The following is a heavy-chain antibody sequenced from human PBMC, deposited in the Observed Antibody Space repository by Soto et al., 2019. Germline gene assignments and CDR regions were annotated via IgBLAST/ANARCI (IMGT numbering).Heavy chain of an antibody. CDR3: ARRPIMITLGGVIDYYFDF. J-gene: IGHJ4*02. CDR1: GGSISSSNYY. V-gene: IGHV4-39*01. Sequence: SETLSLTCTVSGGSISSSNYYWGWIRQPPGKGLEWIGNIYNTESTSYNPSLRSRVTISIDTSKNQFSLKLASVNAADTAVYYCARRPIMITLGGVIDYYFDFWGKGSLVTVSS. D-gene: IGHD3-16*02. CDR2: IYNTEST.